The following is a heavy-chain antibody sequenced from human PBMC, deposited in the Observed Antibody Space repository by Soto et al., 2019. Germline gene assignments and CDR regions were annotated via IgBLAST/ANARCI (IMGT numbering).Heavy chain of an antibody. CDR1: GGSFSGYY. V-gene: IGHV4-34*01. D-gene: IGHD5-12*01. Sequence: PSETLSLTCAVYGGSFSGYYWSWIRQPPGKGLEWIGEINHSGSTNYNPSLKSRVTISVDTSKNQFSLKLSSVTAADTAVYYCASGYDSYYYYGMDVWGQGTTVTVSS. J-gene: IGHJ6*02. CDR2: INHSGST. CDR3: ASGYDSYYYYGMDV.